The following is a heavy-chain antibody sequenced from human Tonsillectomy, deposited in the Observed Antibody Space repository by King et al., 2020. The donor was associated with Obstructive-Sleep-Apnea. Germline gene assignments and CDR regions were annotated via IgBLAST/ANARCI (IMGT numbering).Heavy chain of an antibody. Sequence: VQLQESGPGLVKPSQTLSLTCTVSGGSISSADYYWSWIRQPPGKGLEWIGYIYDSGTTYYNPSLKSRATISVDTSKNQFSLKLSSVTAADTAVYYCARDAVVRGEYYFDYWGQGTLVTVSS. CDR2: IYDSGTT. D-gene: IGHD3-10*02. J-gene: IGHJ4*02. CDR1: GGSISSADYY. V-gene: IGHV4-30-4*01. CDR3: ARDAVVRGEYYFDY.